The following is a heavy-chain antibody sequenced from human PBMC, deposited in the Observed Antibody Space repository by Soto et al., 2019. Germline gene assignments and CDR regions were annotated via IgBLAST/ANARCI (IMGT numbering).Heavy chain of an antibody. V-gene: IGHV1-69*02. CDR2: IIPILGIA. J-gene: IGHJ4*02. CDR3: ARGTYVEQWLAYFDY. CDR1: GGTFSSYT. D-gene: IGHD6-19*01. Sequence: SVKVSCKASGGTFSSYTISWVRQAPGQGLEWMGRIIPILGIANYAQKFQGRATITADKSTSTAYMELSSLRSEDTAVYYCARGTYVEQWLAYFDYWGQGTLVTVSS.